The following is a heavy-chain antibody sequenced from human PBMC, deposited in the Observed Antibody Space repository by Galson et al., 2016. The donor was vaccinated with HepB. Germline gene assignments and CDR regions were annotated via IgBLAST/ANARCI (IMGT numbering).Heavy chain of an antibody. CDR1: GLTFSNYA. J-gene: IGHJ4*02. Sequence: SLRLSCAGSGLTFSNYAMTWVRQSPGKGLEWVSTITGSGAGTYYADSAKGRFTVSRDNSKNTLFLQMNSLRAEDTAVYYCARESLIAAPAQFDYWGQGTLVTVSS. CDR3: ARESLIAAPAQFDY. V-gene: IGHV3-23*01. D-gene: IGHD6-13*01. CDR2: ITGSGAGT.